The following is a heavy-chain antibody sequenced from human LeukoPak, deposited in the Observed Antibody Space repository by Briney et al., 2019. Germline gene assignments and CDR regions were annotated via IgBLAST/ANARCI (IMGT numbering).Heavy chain of an antibody. CDR1: GFTFSSYA. J-gene: IGHJ5*02. D-gene: IGHD3-9*01. CDR3: ARHPTYYDILTGYEYNWFDP. Sequence: GGSLRLSCAASGFTFSSYAMSWVRQAPGKGLEWVSAISGSGGSTYYADSVKGRFTISRDNSKNTLYLQMNSLRAEDTAVYYCARHPTYYDILTGYEYNWFDPWGQGTLVTVSS. V-gene: IGHV3-23*01. CDR2: ISGSGGST.